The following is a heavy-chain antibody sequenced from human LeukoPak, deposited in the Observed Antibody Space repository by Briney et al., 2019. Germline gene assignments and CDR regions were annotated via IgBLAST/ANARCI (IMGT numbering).Heavy chain of an antibody. CDR1: GGPISSSSYY. J-gene: IGHJ6*03. Sequence: SETLSLTCTVSGGPISSSSYYWGWIRQPPGKGLEWIGSIYYSGSTYYNPSLKSRVTISVDTSKNQFSLKLSSVTAADTAVYYCARFGGSGSYYYYYYYMDVWGKGTTVTVSS. D-gene: IGHD3-10*01. CDR3: ARFGGSGSYYYYYYYMDV. CDR2: IYYSGST. V-gene: IGHV4-39*07.